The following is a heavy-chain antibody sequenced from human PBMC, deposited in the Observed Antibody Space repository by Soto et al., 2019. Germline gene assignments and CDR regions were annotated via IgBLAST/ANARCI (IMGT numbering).Heavy chain of an antibody. D-gene: IGHD2-21*01. CDR3: ALSPYSDGSFDR. CDR1: GFSVSKSPMS. CDR2: IYWADTR. J-gene: IGHJ4*02. V-gene: IGHV2-5*02. Sequence: QITLRESGPTLVTPTQTLTLTCTLTGFSVSKSPMSVGWIRQPPGAARHCLALIYWADTRRFSSSLRSRLTITTDSSKNLVVLTLTNVDPVNTATYSFALSPYSDGSFDRWGPGPLVSVSS.